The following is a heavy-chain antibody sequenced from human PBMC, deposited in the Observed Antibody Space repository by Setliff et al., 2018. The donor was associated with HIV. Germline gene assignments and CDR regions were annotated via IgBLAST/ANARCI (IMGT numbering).Heavy chain of an antibody. J-gene: IGHJ4*02. Sequence: GASVKVSCKASGYTFTSYGISWVRQAPGQGLEWMGWISAYNGNTNHAQKLQGRVTMTTDTSTSTAYMELRSLRSDDTAVYYCARGATMVRGDSYYFDYWGQGTLVTVSS. D-gene: IGHD3-10*01. CDR1: GYTFTSYG. V-gene: IGHV1-18*01. CDR3: ARGATMVRGDSYYFDY. CDR2: ISAYNGNT.